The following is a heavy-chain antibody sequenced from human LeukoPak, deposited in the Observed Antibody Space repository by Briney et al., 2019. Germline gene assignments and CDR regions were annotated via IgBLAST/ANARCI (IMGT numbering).Heavy chain of an antibody. D-gene: IGHD1-26*01. CDR3: ARDVGAYYFDY. CDR1: GFTFSSYW. CDR2: IKQDGSEK. V-gene: IGHV3-7*01. J-gene: IGHJ4*02. Sequence: GGSLRLSCAASGFTFSSYWMSWVRQAPGKGLEWVADIKQDGSEKYYVDSVKGRFTISRDNAKNSLYLQMNSLRAEDTAVYYCARDVGAYYFDYWGQGTLVTVSS.